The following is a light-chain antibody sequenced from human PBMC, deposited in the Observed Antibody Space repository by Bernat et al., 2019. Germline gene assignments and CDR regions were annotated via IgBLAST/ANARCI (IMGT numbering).Light chain of an antibody. Sequence: QSALTQPASVSGSSGQSITISCTGTSSDVGRYNLVSWYQQHPGKAPKLMIYEVSKRPSGVSNRFSGSKSGNTASLTISGLQAEDGAEYYCCSYAGSSTYVFGTGPKFTVL. CDR2: EVS. J-gene: IGLJ1*01. V-gene: IGLV2-23*02. CDR3: CSYAGSSTYV. CDR1: SSDVGRYNL.